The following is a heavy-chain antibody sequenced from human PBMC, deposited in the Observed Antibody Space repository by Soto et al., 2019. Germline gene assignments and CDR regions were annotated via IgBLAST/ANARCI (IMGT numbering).Heavy chain of an antibody. CDR3: AKDIEYRGRYMDV. V-gene: IGHV3-9*01. D-gene: IGHD5-12*01. CDR2: ISWNRGRI. Sequence: EVQLVESGGGLVQPGRSLRLSCAASGFTFDDYAMHWVRQAPGKGLEWVSGISWNRGRIGYADSVKGRFTISRDNAKNSLYLQMNSLRAEDTALYYCAKDIEYRGRYMDVWGKGTTVTVSS. J-gene: IGHJ6*03. CDR1: GFTFDDYA.